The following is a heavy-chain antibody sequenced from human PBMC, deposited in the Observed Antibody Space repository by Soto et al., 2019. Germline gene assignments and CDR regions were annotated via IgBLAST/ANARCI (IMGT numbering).Heavy chain of an antibody. D-gene: IGHD6-13*01. CDR2: IYYSGRT. V-gene: IGHV4-31*03. Sequence: PSETLSLTCTVSGGSISSSGYYWSWVRQHPGKGLEWIGYIYYSGRTYYNSSLKSRLSISVDTSKNQFSMKLSSVTAADTAVYYCARGWAANGNLDSWGQGTLVTVSS. J-gene: IGHJ4*02. CDR3: ARGWAANGNLDS. CDR1: GGSISSSGYY.